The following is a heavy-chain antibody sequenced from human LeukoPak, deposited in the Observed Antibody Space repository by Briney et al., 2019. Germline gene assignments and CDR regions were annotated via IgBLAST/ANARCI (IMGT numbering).Heavy chain of an antibody. CDR3: ATDQNWLLFY. CDR1: GYTFTSYG. CDR2: ISAYNGNT. J-gene: IGHJ4*02. D-gene: IGHD3-9*01. V-gene: IGHV1-18*04. Sequence: GASVKVSCKASGYTFTSYGISWVRQAPGQGLEWMGLISAYNGNTNYAQKLQGSGTMTTDTSTSTAYMELRSLRSDATAVYYCATDQNWLLFYWGQGTLVTVSS.